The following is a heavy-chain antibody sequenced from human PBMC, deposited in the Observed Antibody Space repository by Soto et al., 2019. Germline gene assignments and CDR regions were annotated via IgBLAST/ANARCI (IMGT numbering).Heavy chain of an antibody. J-gene: IGHJ4*02. CDR2: ISYDGNNK. CDR1: GFTFSTYG. Sequence: HPGGSLRLSCAASGFTFSTYGMHWVRQAPGKGLEWVALISYDGNNKYFADSVKGRFTISRDNSKNTLYLQMNSLTTENTAVYYCATDIGSGSPIPSKPSYWGQGTPVTVSS. V-gene: IGHV3-30*03. D-gene: IGHD3-10*01. CDR3: ATDIGSGSPIPSKPSY.